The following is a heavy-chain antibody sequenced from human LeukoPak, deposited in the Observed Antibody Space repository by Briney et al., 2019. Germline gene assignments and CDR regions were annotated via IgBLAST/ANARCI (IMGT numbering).Heavy chain of an antibody. CDR1: GFTFSSYA. CDR2: ISGSGGST. Sequence: PGGSLRLSCAASGFTFSSYAMSWVRQAPGKGLEWVSAISGSGGSTYYADSVKGRFTISRDNSKNTLYLQMNSLRAKDTAVYYCAKDDYDFWSGYPPLPDYWGQGTLVTVSS. CDR3: AKDDYDFWSGYPPLPDY. J-gene: IGHJ4*02. D-gene: IGHD3-3*01. V-gene: IGHV3-23*01.